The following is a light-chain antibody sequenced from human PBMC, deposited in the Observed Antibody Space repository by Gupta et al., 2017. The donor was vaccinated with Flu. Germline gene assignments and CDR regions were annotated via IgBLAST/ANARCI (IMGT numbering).Light chain of an antibody. CDR2: DTS. J-gene: IGKJ4*01. CDR3: QQYNTWPFT. CDR1: QNVGSN. V-gene: IGKV3-15*01. Sequence: SPATLSVSPGERATLFCRASQNVGSNLAWYQQKPGQAPSLLISDTSTGATGVPARVSGSGSGTEFTLTISSLQSEDCALYYCQQYNTWPFTFGGGTRVEIK.